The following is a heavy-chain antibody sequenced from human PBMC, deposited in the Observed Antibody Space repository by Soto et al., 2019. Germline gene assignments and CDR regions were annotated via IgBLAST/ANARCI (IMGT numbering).Heavy chain of an antibody. D-gene: IGHD5-12*01. V-gene: IGHV3-23*01. CDR2: ISGSGTNT. CDR3: AKDNSPYSGYNSFDY. J-gene: IGHJ4*02. CDR1: GFTFSSYV. Sequence: EVRLLESGGGLIQPGGSLRLSCAASGFTFSSYVMSWVRQAPGTGLEWVSGISGSGTNTYYADSVKGRFTISRDNSKNTWYLQMTSLRADDTAEYYCAKDNSPYSGYNSFDYWGEGTLVTVSS.